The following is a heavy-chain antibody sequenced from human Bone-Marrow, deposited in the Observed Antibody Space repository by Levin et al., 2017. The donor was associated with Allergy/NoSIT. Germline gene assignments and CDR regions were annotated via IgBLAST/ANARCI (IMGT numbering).Heavy chain of an antibody. J-gene: IGHJ4*02. Sequence: RTGGSLRLSCVASGFTFSNYAMAWVRQAPGKGLEWVSAITGSGEDTFYGDSVAGRFTSSRENSKNTVYLQMNSLRADDTGVYYCAKDSGEYCSGGNCLRGYFEYWGQGTLVTVSS. CDR3: AKDSGEYCSGGNCLRGYFEY. CDR2: ITGSGEDT. D-gene: IGHD2-15*01. V-gene: IGHV3-23*01. CDR1: GFTFSNYA.